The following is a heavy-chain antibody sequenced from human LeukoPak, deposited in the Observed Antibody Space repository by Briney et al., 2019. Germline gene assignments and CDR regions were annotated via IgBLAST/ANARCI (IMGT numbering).Heavy chain of an antibody. D-gene: IGHD3-3*01. CDR3: AKALVKGVDYYYYMDV. J-gene: IGHJ6*03. V-gene: IGHV3-30*02. CDR1: GFTFSSYG. CDR2: IRYDGSNK. Sequence: GGSLRLSCAASGFTFSSYGMHWVRQAPGEGLEWVAFIRYDGSNKYYADSVKGRFTISRDNSKNTLYLQMNSLRAEDTAVYYCAKALVKGVDYYYYMDVWGKGTTVTVSS.